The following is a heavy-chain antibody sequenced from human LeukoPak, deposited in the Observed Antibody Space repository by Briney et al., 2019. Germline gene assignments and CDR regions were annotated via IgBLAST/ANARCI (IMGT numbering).Heavy chain of an antibody. D-gene: IGHD2-2*01. CDR1: GGSISSGDYY. CDR2: IYYSGST. Sequence: PSQTLSLTCTVSGGSISSGDYYWSWIRQPPGKGLEWIGYIYYSGSTNYNPSLKSRVTISVDTSKNQFSLKLSSVTAADTAVYYCASMDCSSTSCYAGGGWFDPWGQGTLVTVSS. J-gene: IGHJ5*02. V-gene: IGHV4-61*08. CDR3: ASMDCSSTSCYAGGGWFDP.